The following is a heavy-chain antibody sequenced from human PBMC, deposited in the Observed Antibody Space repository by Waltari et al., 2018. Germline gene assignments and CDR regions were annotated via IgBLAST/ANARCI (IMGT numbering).Heavy chain of an antibody. CDR3: AKESQYDYVWGSYRYTGGSKVD. J-gene: IGHJ4*02. CDR2: ISGSGGST. Sequence: EVQLLESGGGLVQPGGSLRLSCAASGFTFSSYAMSWGRQAPGKGLEGVSAISGSGGSTYYADSVKGRFTISRDNSKSTLYLQLNSLRAEDTAIYYCAKESQYDYVWGSYRYTGGSKVDWGQGTLVTVSS. CDR1: GFTFSSYA. D-gene: IGHD3-16*02. V-gene: IGHV3-23*01.